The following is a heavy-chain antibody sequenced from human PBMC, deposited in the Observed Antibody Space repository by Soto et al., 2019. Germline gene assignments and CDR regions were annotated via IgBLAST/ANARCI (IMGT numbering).Heavy chain of an antibody. CDR3: ARDLDGYSPSDFQH. D-gene: IGHD6-13*01. Sequence: GGSLRLSCAASGFTFSSYAMSWVRQAPGKGLEWVSYISSSGSTIYYADSVKGRFTISRDNAKNSLYLQMNSLRAEDTAVYYCARDLDGYSPSDFQHWGQGTLVTVSS. CDR2: ISSSGSTI. CDR1: GFTFSSYA. J-gene: IGHJ1*01. V-gene: IGHV3-48*04.